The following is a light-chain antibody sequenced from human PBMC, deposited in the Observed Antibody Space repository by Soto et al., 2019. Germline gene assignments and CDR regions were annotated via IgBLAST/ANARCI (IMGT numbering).Light chain of an antibody. Sequence: QSALTQPASVSGSPGQSITISCTGTSSDVGGYNFVSWYQHHPGKAPKLIIYDVTNRPSGISYRFSGSKSGNTASLTISGVEAEDDADYYCTSYTSSSTYVFGAGTKVTVL. CDR1: SSDVGGYNF. CDR2: DVT. V-gene: IGLV2-14*03. CDR3: TSYTSSSTYV. J-gene: IGLJ1*01.